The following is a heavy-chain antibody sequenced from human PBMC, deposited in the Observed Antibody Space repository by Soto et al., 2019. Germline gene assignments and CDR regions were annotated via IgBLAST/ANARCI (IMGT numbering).Heavy chain of an antibody. J-gene: IGHJ5*02. Sequence: EVQLVESGGGLVQPGGSLRLSCAASGFTFSSYSMNWVRQAPGKGQEWVSYISSSSSTIYYADSVKGRFTIAKGNAKNSLYRQRNSLRAEDTAVYCCARSGGYRRGWDHWFDPWGQGTLVTVSS. CDR2: ISSSSSTI. CDR1: GFTFSSYS. D-gene: IGHD6-19*01. CDR3: ARSGGYRRGWDHWFDP. V-gene: IGHV3-48*01.